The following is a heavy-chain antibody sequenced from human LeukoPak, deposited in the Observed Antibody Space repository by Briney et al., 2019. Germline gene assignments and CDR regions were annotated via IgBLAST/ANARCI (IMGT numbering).Heavy chain of an antibody. V-gene: IGHV1-18*01. CDR1: GYTFTSYG. D-gene: IGHD6-19*01. Sequence: ASVKVSCKASGYTFTSYGISWVRQAPGQGLEWMGWISAYNGNTNYAQKLQGRVTMTTDTSTSTAYMELRSLRSDDTAVYYCARLYSSGWYRGAFDIWGQGTMVTVSS. CDR2: ISAYNGNT. J-gene: IGHJ3*02. CDR3: ARLYSSGWYRGAFDI.